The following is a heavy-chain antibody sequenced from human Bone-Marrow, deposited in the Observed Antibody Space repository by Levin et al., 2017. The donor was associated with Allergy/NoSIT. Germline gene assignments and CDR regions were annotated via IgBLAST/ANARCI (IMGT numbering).Heavy chain of an antibody. CDR3: TKDTGGHSFGFYGMDV. J-gene: IGHJ6*02. CDR1: GFTFDDYA. Sequence: GGSLRLSCAASGFTFDDYAMHWVRQAPGKGLEWFAGLSWNSATVAYADFVKDRFTISRDNAGNSLSLQMNSLRAEDTAVYHCTKDTGGHSFGFYGMDVWGQGTTVTVSS. CDR2: LSWNSATV. V-gene: IGHV3-9*01. D-gene: IGHD5-18*01.